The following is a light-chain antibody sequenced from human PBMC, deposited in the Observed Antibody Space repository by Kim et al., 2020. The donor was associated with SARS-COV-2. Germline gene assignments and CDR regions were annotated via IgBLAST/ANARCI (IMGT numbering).Light chain of an antibody. J-gene: IGKJ5*01. CDR1: QSVSSN. V-gene: IGKV3D-15*01. Sequence: SPGERATLSCRASQSVSSNLAWYPQKPGQAPRLLIYGASTRATGIPARFSGSGSGTEFTLTISSLQSEDFAVYYCQQYNNWPRPTFGQGTRLEIK. CDR2: GAS. CDR3: QQYNNWPRPT.